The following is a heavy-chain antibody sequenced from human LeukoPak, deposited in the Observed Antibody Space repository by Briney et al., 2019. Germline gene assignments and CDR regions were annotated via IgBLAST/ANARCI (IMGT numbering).Heavy chain of an antibody. D-gene: IGHD5-18*01. V-gene: IGHV3-9*03. CDR1: GFTFDDYA. Sequence: PGRSLRLSCAASGFTFDDYAMHWVRQAPGKGLEWVSGISWNSGSIGYADSVKGRFTISRDNAKNSLYLQMNSLRAEDMALYYCAKDMGANVDTATPDYWGQGTLVTFSS. CDR2: ISWNSGSI. J-gene: IGHJ4*02. CDR3: AKDMGANVDTATPDY.